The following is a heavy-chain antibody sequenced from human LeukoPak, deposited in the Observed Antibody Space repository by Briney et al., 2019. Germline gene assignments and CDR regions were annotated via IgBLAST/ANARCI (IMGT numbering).Heavy chain of an antibody. Sequence: ASVKVSCKASGYTFTSYGISWVRQAPGQGLEWMGWISAYNGNTNYAQKLQGRVTMTTDTSTSTAYMELRSLRSDDAAVYYCARDRSYYDSSGYQDYWGQGTLVTVSS. D-gene: IGHD3-22*01. J-gene: IGHJ4*02. V-gene: IGHV1-18*01. CDR2: ISAYNGNT. CDR3: ARDRSYYDSSGYQDY. CDR1: GYTFTSYG.